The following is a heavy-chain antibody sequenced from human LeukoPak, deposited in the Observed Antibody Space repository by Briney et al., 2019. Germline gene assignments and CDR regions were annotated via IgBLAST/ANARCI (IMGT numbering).Heavy chain of an antibody. V-gene: IGHV3-48*03. CDR2: ISSSGSTI. CDR1: GFTFSSYE. J-gene: IGHJ4*02. D-gene: IGHD3-22*01. CDR3: ATTGSLQYYYDSSGLPFDY. Sequence: GGSLRLSCAASGFTFSSYEMNWVRQAPGKGLEWVSYISSSGSTIYYADSVKGRFTISRDNAKNSLYLQMNRLRAEDTAVYYCATTGSLQYYYDSSGLPFDYWGQGTLVTVSS.